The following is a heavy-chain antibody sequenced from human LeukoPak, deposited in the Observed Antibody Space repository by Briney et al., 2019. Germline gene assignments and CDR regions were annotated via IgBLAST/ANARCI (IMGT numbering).Heavy chain of an antibody. J-gene: IGHJ6*03. CDR3: ARGGLHDYGGNSYVGNYYYMDV. CDR2: IIPIFGTA. D-gene: IGHD4-23*01. Sequence: SVKVSCKASGGTFSSYAISWVRQAPGQGLEWMGGIIPIFGTANYAQKFQGRVTITTDESTSTAYMELSSLRSEDTAVYYCARGGLHDYGGNSYVGNYYYMDVWGKGTTVTVSS. V-gene: IGHV1-69*05. CDR1: GGTFSSYA.